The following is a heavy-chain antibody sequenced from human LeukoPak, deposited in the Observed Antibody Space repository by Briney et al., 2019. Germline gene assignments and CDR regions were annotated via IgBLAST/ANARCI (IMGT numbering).Heavy chain of an antibody. CDR1: GFTFSSYG. D-gene: IGHD1-26*01. CDR3: AKEGIVGATTPFDY. CDR2: IWYDGSNK. V-gene: IGHV3-30*02. J-gene: IGHJ4*02. Sequence: GSLRLSCAASGFTFSSYGMHWVRQAPGKGLEWVAVIWYDGSNKYYADSVKGRFTISRDNSKNTLNLQMNSLRAEDTAMYYCAKEGIVGATTPFDYWGQGTLVTVSS.